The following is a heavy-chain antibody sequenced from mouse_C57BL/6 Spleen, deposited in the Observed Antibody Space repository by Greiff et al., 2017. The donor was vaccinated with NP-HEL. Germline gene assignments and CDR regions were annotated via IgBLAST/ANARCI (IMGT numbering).Heavy chain of an antibody. CDR3: ARGGKLRRVDYYALDY. CDR1: GYTFTSYW. CDR2: IYPSDSET. J-gene: IGHJ4*01. V-gene: IGHV1-61*01. Sequence: QVHVKQPGAELVRPGSSVKLSCKASGYTFTSYWMDWVQQRPGQGLEWIGNIYPSDSETHYNQTLKDRSTFTVDKSSSTAYMQRSSLTSEDSAVYYCARGGKLRRVDYYALDYWGQGTSVTVSS.